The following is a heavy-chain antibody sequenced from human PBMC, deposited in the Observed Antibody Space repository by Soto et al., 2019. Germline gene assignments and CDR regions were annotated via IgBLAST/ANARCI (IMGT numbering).Heavy chain of an antibody. CDR1: GYSFTNYW. V-gene: IGHV5-51*01. CDR2: IYPGDSDT. J-gene: IGHJ6*02. D-gene: IGHD3-9*01. CDR3: ARQSSDILTGYDDYYGMDV. Sequence: GESLKISCKASGYSFTNYWIGWVRQMPGKGLEWMGIIYPGDSDTRYSPSFQGQVTISADKSISTAYLQWSSLKASDTAMYYFARQSSDILTGYDDYYGMDVWGQGTTVTVSS.